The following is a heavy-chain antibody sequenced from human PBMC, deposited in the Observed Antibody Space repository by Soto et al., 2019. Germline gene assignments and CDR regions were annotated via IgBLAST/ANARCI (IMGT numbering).Heavy chain of an antibody. CDR3: AKETVEYYFDY. CDR1: GFTFRIYG. V-gene: IGHV3-30*18. D-gene: IGHD3-3*01. J-gene: IGHJ4*02. Sequence: QVQLVESGGGVVQPGRSLRLSCAASGFTFRIYGMHWVRQAPGKGLEWVAVISDDGSNKYYADSVKGRFTISRDNSKNTLYLQMNSLRGEDTAVYYCAKETVEYYFDYWGQGTLVTVSS. CDR2: ISDDGSNK.